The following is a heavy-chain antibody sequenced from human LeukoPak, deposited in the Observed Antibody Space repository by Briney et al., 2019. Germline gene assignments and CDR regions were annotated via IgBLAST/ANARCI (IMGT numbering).Heavy chain of an antibody. J-gene: IGHJ3*02. CDR3: ARRPYDILTGYYAAFDI. D-gene: IGHD3-9*01. CDR2: IYPDDSDT. V-gene: IGHV5-51*01. Sequence: GESLKISCKASGYDFTTYWIGWVRQLPGKGLDWMGIIYPDDSDTRYSPSFQGQVTISADKSISTAYLQWSSLKASDTAMYYCARRPYDILTGYYAAFDIWGQGTMVTVSS. CDR1: GYDFTTYW.